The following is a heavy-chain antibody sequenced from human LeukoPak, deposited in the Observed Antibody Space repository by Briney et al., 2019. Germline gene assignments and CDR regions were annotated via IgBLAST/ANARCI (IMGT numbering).Heavy chain of an antibody. D-gene: IGHD2-15*01. CDR1: GGTFSSCA. V-gene: IGHV1-69*05. Sequence: SVKVSCKASGGTFSSCAISWVRQAPGQGLEWMGRIIPIFGTANYAQKFQGRVTITTDESTSTAYMELSSLRSEDTAVYYCASPDCSGGSCYTEPNFDYWGQGTLVTVSS. CDR3: ASPDCSGGSCYTEPNFDY. J-gene: IGHJ4*02. CDR2: IIPIFGTA.